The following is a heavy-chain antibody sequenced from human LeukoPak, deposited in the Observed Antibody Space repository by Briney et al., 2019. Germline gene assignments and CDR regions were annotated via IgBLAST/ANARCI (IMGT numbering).Heavy chain of an antibody. CDR2: IYYSGST. CDR3: ARRTRAASVDY. CDR1: GGSISSDAYH. Sequence: SETLSLTRTVSGGSISSDAYHWSWIRQPPGKGLEWIGYIYYSGSTYYNPSLKSRVTISIDMSKNQFSMKLSSVAVADTAVYYCARRTRAASVDYWGQGTLVTVSS. D-gene: IGHD6-25*01. V-gene: IGHV4-30-4*01. J-gene: IGHJ4*02.